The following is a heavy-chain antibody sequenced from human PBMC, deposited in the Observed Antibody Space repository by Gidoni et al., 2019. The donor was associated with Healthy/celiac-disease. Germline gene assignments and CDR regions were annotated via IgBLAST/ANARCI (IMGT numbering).Heavy chain of an antibody. D-gene: IGHD1-26*01. CDR2: IYPGDSDT. CDR3: ARQGGGSYHFDAFDI. V-gene: IGHV5-51*01. J-gene: IGHJ3*02. CDR1: GYSFTSYW. Sequence: EVQLVQSGAEVKQPGASLKISCKGSGYSFTSYWIGWVRQMPGKGLEWMGFIYPGDSDTRYSPSFQGQVTISADKSISTAYLQWSSLKASDTAMYYCARQGGGSYHFDAFDIWGQGTMVTVSS.